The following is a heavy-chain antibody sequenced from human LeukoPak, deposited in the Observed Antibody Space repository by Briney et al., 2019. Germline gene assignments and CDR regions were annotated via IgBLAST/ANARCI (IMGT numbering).Heavy chain of an antibody. CDR3: ARGDAYYDFWSGYSGNAFDI. J-gene: IGHJ3*02. D-gene: IGHD3-3*01. V-gene: IGHV1-69*05. CDR1: GGTFSSYA. Sequence: SVKVSCKASGGTFSSYAISWVRQAPGQGLEWMGRIIPIFGTANYAQKFQGRVTITTDESTSTAYMELSSLRSEDTAVYYCARGDAYYDFWSGYSGNAFDIWGQGTMVTVSS. CDR2: IIPIFGTA.